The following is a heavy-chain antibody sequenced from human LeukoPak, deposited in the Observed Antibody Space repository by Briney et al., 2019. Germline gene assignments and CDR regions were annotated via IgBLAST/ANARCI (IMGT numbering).Heavy chain of an antibody. D-gene: IGHD6-13*01. CDR2: IVVGSGAT. Sequence: GASVKVSCKSSGFTFTTCAMQWVRQARGQRLEWMGRIVVGSGATNSAQKFQDRATFTRDMSTGTAYMELSSLKSEDTAVYYCAAIWGSSWSSFDYWGQGTLVTVSS. CDR1: GFTFTTCA. J-gene: IGHJ4*02. CDR3: AAIWGSSWSSFDY. V-gene: IGHV1-58*02.